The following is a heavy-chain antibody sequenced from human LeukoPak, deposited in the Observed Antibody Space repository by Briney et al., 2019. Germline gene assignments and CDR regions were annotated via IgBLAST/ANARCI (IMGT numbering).Heavy chain of an antibody. CDR3: ARGGVDYYGSGTYYLMYYFDY. Sequence: PGGSLRLSCAASGFTFSSYAMSWVRQAPGKGLEWVSGISGSGGATYYADSVKGRFTISRDDPHNTLYLQMNSLRAEDTAVYFCARGGVDYYGSGTYYLMYYFDYWGQGALVTASS. CDR2: ISGSGGAT. CDR1: GFTFSSYA. V-gene: IGHV3-23*01. J-gene: IGHJ4*02. D-gene: IGHD3-10*01.